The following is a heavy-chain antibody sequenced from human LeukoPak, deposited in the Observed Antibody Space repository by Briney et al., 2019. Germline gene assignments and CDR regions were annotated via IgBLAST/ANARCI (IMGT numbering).Heavy chain of an antibody. CDR2: ISSSSSTI. J-gene: IGHJ2*01. D-gene: IGHD3-22*01. Sequence: GGSLRLSCAASGFIFSSYSMNWVRQAPGKGLEWVSYISSSSSTIYYADSVKGRFTISRDNAKNTLYLQMNSLRAEDTAVFFCAREDYNDSGWYFDLWGRGTLVTVSS. CDR3: AREDYNDSGWYFDL. CDR1: GFIFSSYS. V-gene: IGHV3-48*01.